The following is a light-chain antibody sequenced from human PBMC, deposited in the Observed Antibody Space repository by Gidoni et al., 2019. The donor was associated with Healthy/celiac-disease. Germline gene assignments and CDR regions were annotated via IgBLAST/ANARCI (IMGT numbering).Light chain of an antibody. Sequence: DIQMTQSPSSLSASVGDRVTITCPASQSISSYLNWYQQKPGKAPKLLIYDASSLESGVPSRFSGSGSGTDFTLTISSLQPEDFATYYCQQSYSTPRTFGQGTKVEIK. V-gene: IGKV1-39*01. CDR2: DAS. CDR1: QSISSY. J-gene: IGKJ1*01. CDR3: QQSYSTPRT.